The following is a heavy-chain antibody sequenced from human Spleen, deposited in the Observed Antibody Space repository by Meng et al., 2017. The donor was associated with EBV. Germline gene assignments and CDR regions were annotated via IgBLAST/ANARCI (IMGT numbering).Heavy chain of an antibody. J-gene: IGHJ4*02. CDR2: IYHSGST. V-gene: IGHV4-4*02. CDR1: GGSISTDNW. D-gene: IGHD2-2*01. Sequence: HGARPGLGTPAATLPRPCAVSGGSISTDNWWNWVRPPPGKGLEWIGEIYHSGSTNYNPSLKSRVTISVDKSKNQFSLNLSSVTAADTAVYYCARGYCSSITCYDYFVYWGQGILVTVSS. CDR3: ARGYCSSITCYDYFVY.